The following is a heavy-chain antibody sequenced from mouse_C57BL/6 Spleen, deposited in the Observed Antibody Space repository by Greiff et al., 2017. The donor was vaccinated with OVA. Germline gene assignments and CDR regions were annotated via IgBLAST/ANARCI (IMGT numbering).Heavy chain of an antibody. CDR2: MYPGSGNT. V-gene: IGHV1-76*01. CDR1: GYTFTDYY. CDR3: ARGGN. Sequence: VTVVESGAELVRPGASVKLSCKASGYTFTDYYINWVKQRPGQGLEWIARMYPGSGNTYYNEKFKGKATLTAEKSSSTAYMQLSSLTSEDSAVYFCARGGNWGQGTTLTVSS. J-gene: IGHJ2*01.